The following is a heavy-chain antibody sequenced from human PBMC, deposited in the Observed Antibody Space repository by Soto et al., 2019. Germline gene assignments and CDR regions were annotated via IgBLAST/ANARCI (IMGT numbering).Heavy chain of an antibody. Sequence: QLQMQESGSGLVKPSQTLSLTCTVSGGSISRGGYSWSWIRQTPGMGLEWIGYIYPTGKSYYNPSLKNRATLSIETSQNQFSLPLTSVTAAATAVYFCARAPPGPAPRWGVWGHGTTVTVSS. CDR1: GGSISRGGYS. CDR3: ARAPPGPAPRWGV. D-gene: IGHD3-16*01. J-gene: IGHJ6*02. V-gene: IGHV4-30-2*01. CDR2: IYPTGKS.